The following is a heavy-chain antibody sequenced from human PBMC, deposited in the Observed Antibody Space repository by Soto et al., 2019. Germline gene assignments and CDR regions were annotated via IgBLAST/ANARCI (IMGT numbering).Heavy chain of an antibody. CDR2: IYYSGST. CDR3: ARHIRLTPRIAVAPHAIDI. CDR1: GGSISSSSYY. D-gene: IGHD6-19*01. J-gene: IGHJ3*02. V-gene: IGHV4-39*01. Sequence: PSETLSLTCTVSGGSISSSSYYWGWIRQPPGKGLEWIGSIYYSGSTYYNPSLKSRVTISVDTSKNQFSLKLSSVTAADTAVYYCARHIRLTPRIAVAPHAIDISGQGTIVTVSS.